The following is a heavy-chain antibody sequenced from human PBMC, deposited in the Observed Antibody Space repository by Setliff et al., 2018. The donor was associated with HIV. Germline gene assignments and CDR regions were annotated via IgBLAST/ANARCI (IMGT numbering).Heavy chain of an antibody. CDR3: ARGSRQLTIFGVVFKTNYYFMDV. V-gene: IGHV4-34*01. CDR2: INHDRTT. CDR1: GGSFSGYC. Sequence: KPSETLSLTCAVYGGSFSGYCWSWIRQPPGKGLEWIGEINHDRTTNYNPSLKSRVTISVDTSKNQFSLTLNSVTAADTAVYYCARGSRQLTIFGVVFKTNYYFMDVWGKGTAVTVSS. J-gene: IGHJ6*03. D-gene: IGHD3-3*01.